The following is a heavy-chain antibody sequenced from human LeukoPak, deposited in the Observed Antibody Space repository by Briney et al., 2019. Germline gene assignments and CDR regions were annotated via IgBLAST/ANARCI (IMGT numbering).Heavy chain of an antibody. CDR1: GYTFTSNG. CDR3: ARDGQLVLYYYYGMDV. V-gene: IGHV1-18*01. Sequence: ASVKVSCKASGYTFTSNGISWVRQAPGQGPEWMGWISAYNGNTNYAQKLQGRVTMTTDTSTSTAYMELRSLRSDDTAVYYCARDGQLVLYYYYGMDVWGQGTTVTVSS. J-gene: IGHJ6*02. CDR2: ISAYNGNT. D-gene: IGHD6-13*01.